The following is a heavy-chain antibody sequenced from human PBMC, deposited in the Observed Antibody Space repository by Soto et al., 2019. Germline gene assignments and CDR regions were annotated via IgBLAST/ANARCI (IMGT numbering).Heavy chain of an antibody. D-gene: IGHD1-1*01. CDR2: IYHSGSI. Sequence: QVHLQESGPGLVKPSGTLSLTCDVSGDSISSSLWWSWVRQTPGKGLEWIGEIYHSGSINYNPSLKSRVTISADRSKNQFSLTLTALTAADTAVYYCATSQLGEYFDNWGQGTLVTVSS. V-gene: IGHV4-4*02. CDR3: ATSQLGEYFDN. CDR1: GDSISSSLW. J-gene: IGHJ4*02.